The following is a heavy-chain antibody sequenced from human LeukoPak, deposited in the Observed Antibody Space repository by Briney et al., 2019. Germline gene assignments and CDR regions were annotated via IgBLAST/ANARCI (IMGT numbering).Heavy chain of an antibody. D-gene: IGHD4-17*01. CDR3: ARDIVTVTKGFDM. Sequence: TSETLSLTCAVSADSFSSHYWTWIRQPPGKGLEWIGYISYIGSTNYNPSLKSRVTISMDTSRNQFSLKLSSVTAADTAVYYCARDIVTVTKGFDMWGQGTMVSVSS. CDR2: ISYIGST. CDR1: ADSFSSHY. V-gene: IGHV4-59*11. J-gene: IGHJ3*02.